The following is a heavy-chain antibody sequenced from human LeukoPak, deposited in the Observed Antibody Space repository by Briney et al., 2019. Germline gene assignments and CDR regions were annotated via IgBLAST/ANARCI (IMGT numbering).Heavy chain of an antibody. D-gene: IGHD3-10*01. V-gene: IGHV4-34*01. Sequence: PSETLSLTCAVYGGSFSGYYWSWIRQPPGKGLEWIGEINHSGSTNYNPSLKSRVTISVDTSKNQFSLKLSSVTAADTAVYYCARYYGSGSYRATGFDYWGQGTLVTVSS. CDR2: INHSGST. CDR3: ARYYGSGSYRATGFDY. J-gene: IGHJ4*02. CDR1: GGSFSGYY.